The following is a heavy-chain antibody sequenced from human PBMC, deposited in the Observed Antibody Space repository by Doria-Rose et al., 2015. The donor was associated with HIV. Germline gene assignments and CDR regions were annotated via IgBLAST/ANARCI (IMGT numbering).Heavy chain of an antibody. Sequence: VQLVQSRAEVKKPGESPKISCKASGYIFTNYWFGWVRQMPGKGLEWMGIIYPGDSDTRYSPSFQGQVTFSADKSISTAYLQWSSLKASDTAMYYCARLGNYDSGSTFDYWGQGTLVTVSS. CDR1: GYIFTNYW. CDR3: ARLGNYDSGSTFDY. V-gene: IGHV5-51*01. CDR2: IYPGDSDT. D-gene: IGHD3-10*01. J-gene: IGHJ4*02.